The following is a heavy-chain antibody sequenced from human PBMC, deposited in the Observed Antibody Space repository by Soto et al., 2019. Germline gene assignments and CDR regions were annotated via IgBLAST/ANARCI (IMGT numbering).Heavy chain of an antibody. CDR3: AKVGYDTRGPPPPGFDY. D-gene: IGHD3-22*01. CDR1: GFTFSSYA. Sequence: LRLSCAASGFTFSSYAMSWVRQAPGKGLEWVSAISGSGGSTYYADSVKGRFTISRDNSKNTLYLQMNSLRAEDTAVYYCAKVGYDTRGPPPPGFDYWGQGTLVTVSS. J-gene: IGHJ4*02. V-gene: IGHV3-23*01. CDR2: ISGSGGST.